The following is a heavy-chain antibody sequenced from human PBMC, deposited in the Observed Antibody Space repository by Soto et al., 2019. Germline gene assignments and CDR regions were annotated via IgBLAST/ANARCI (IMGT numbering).Heavy chain of an antibody. CDR2: IYYSGST. CDR1: GGSISSGGYY. CDR3: ARVAAAPWGWFDP. V-gene: IGHV4-31*03. D-gene: IGHD6-13*01. J-gene: IGHJ5*02. Sequence: QVQLQESGPGLVKPSQTLSLTCTVSGGSISSGGYYWSWIRQHPGKGLEWIGYIYYSGSTYYNPSLKSRVTISADTSKNQFSLKPSSVTAADTAVYYCARVAAAPWGWFDPWGQGTLVTVSS.